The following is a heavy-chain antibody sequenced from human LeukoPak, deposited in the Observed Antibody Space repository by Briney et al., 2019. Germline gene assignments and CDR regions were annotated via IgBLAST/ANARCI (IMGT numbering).Heavy chain of an antibody. V-gene: IGHV3-23*01. CDR2: ISGSGSST. J-gene: IGHJ5*02. CDR1: GFTFSSYA. Sequence: GGSLRLSCAASGFTFSSYAMSWVRQAPGKGLEWVSAISGSGSSTYYADSVKGRFTISRDNSKNTLYLQMNSLRAEDTAVYYCRGVVVPAASRFDPWGQGTLVTVSS. CDR3: RGVVVPAASRFDP. D-gene: IGHD2-2*01.